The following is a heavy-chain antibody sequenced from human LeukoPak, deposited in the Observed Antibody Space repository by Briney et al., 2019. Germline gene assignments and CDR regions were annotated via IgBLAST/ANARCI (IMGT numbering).Heavy chain of an antibody. CDR1: GFTFSNHG. CDR3: ARDHQQLVVD. V-gene: IGHV3-30*19. CDR2: ISYDGSNK. Sequence: GGSLRLSCAASGFTFSNHGMHWVRQAPGKGLEWVAVISYDGSNKYYADSVKGRFTISRDNSKNTLYLQMNSLRAEDTAVYYCARDHQQLVVDWGQGTLVTVSS. J-gene: IGHJ4*02. D-gene: IGHD6-6*01.